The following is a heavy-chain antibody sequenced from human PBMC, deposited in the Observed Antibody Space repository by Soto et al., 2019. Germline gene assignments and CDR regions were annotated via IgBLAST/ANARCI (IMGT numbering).Heavy chain of an antibody. V-gene: IGHV4-34*01. D-gene: IGHD3-10*01. CDR3: ARTRAMVRGGYGMDV. J-gene: IGHJ6*02. CDR1: GGSFSGYY. Sequence: SETLSLTCAVYGGSFSGYYWSWIRQPPGKGLEWIGEINHSGSTNYNPSLKSRVTISVDTSKNQFSLKLSFVTAADTAVYYCARTRAMVRGGYGMDVWGQGATVTVSS. CDR2: INHSGST.